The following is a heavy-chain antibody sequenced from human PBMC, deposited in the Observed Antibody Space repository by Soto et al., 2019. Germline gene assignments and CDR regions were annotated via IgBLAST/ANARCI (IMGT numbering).Heavy chain of an antibody. CDR3: ARHDRSIYDFWSGYYTVGWFDP. Sequence: SETLSLTCTVSGGSISSSSYYWGWIRQPPGKGLEWIGSIYYSGSTYYNPSLKSRVTISVDTSKNQFSLKLSSVTAADTAVYYCARHDRSIYDFWSGYYTVGWFDPWGQGTLVTVS. V-gene: IGHV4-39*01. CDR1: GGSISSSSYY. J-gene: IGHJ5*02. D-gene: IGHD3-3*01. CDR2: IYYSGST.